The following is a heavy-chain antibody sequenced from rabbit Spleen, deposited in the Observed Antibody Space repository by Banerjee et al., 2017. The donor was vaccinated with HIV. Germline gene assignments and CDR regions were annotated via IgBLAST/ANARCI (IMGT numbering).Heavy chain of an antibody. CDR1: GVSFSDKDV. J-gene: IGHJ4*01. CDR3: AGERSGGYHYFNL. CDR2: IDPIFGST. V-gene: IGHV1S45*01. Sequence: QEQLEESGGDLVKPEGSLTLTCKASGVSFSDKDVMCWVRQAPGKGLEWIGYIDPIFGSTYYANWVKGRFTISRDNAQNTVFLQLSSLTAADTATYFCAGERSGGYHYFNLWGQGTLVTVS. D-gene: IGHD1-1*01.